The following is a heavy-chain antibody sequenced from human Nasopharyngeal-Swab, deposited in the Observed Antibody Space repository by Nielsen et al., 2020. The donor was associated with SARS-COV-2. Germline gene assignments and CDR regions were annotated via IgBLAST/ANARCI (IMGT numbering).Heavy chain of an antibody. CDR2: MYYSGST. CDR3: ARDYGAFYYYYGMDV. Sequence: AGSLRLSCTVSGGSVSSGSYYWSWIRQPPGKGLEWIGYMYYSGSTNYNPSLKSRVTMSVDTSKNQFSLKLSSVTAADTAVYYCARDYGAFYYYYGMDVWGQGTTVTVSS. D-gene: IGHD4-17*01. J-gene: IGHJ6*02. CDR1: GGSVSSGSYY. V-gene: IGHV4-61*01.